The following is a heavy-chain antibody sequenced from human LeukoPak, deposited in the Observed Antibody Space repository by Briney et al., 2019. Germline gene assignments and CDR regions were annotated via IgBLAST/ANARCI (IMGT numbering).Heavy chain of an antibody. CDR3: ARDMSYYDSSGLGY. CDR2: ISSNGGST. Sequence: PGGSLRLSCAASGFTFSSYAMHWVRQAPGKGLEYVSAISSNGGSTYYANSVKGRFTISRDNAKNSLYLQMNSLRAEDTAVYYCARDMSYYDSSGLGYWGQGTLVTVSS. J-gene: IGHJ4*02. CDR1: GFTFSSYA. V-gene: IGHV3-64*01. D-gene: IGHD3-22*01.